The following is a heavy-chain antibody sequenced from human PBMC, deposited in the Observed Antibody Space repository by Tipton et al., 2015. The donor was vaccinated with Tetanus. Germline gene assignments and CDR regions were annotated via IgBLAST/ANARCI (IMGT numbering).Heavy chain of an antibody. CDR3: VRGPPPESDWNYLIDF. Sequence: QSGAEVKKPGSSVKVSCKASGGTFTTASGGSFSSSAFSWVRQATGQGLEWMGWMTPKNGDTGYAQNFQGRLTMIRNTSISTAYMELSSLRSEDTAVYYCVRGPPPESDWNYLIDFWGQGTLVTVSS. J-gene: IGHJ4*02. CDR2: MTPKNGDT. D-gene: IGHD1-7*01. CDR1: GGTFTTASGGSFSSSA. V-gene: IGHV1-8*02.